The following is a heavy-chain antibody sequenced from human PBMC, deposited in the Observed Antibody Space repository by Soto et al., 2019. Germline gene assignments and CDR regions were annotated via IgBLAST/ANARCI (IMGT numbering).Heavy chain of an antibody. CDR3: AKEEGSTWYPTDY. J-gene: IGHJ4*02. V-gene: IGHV3-23*01. D-gene: IGHD6-13*01. CDR2: ISGSAGST. CDR1: GFTFSNYA. Sequence: LRLSCAASGFTFSNYAMSWVRQAPGKGLEWVSVISGSAGSTYYADSVKGRFTISRDNSKNTVYLQMNSLRAEDTAVYYCAKEEGSTWYPTDYWGQGTLVTVSS.